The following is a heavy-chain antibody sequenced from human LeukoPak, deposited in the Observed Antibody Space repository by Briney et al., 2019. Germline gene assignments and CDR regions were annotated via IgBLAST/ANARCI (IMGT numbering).Heavy chain of an antibody. D-gene: IGHD6-19*01. V-gene: IGHV3-7*01. CDR2: INQDGSEI. J-gene: IGHJ4*02. Sequence: GGSLRLSCAASGFTFSNYWMSWVRQAPGKGLEWLANINQDGSEIYYVDSVKGRFTISRDNAKNSLYLQMNSLRAEDTAVYYCARGTRQWRYWGQGTLVAVSS. CDR1: GFTFSNYW. CDR3: ARGTRQWRY.